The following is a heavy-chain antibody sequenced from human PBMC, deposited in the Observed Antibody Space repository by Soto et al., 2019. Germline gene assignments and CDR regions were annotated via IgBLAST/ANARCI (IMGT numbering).Heavy chain of an antibody. CDR2: IIPIFGTA. CDR1: GGTFSSYA. CDR3: ARGRTYYYDSSGYYPTVADY. V-gene: IGHV1-69*01. Sequence: QVQLVQSGAEVKKPGSSVKVSCKASGGTFSSYAISWVRQAPGQGLEWMGGIIPIFGTANYAQKFQGRVTINADESTSTAYMELSSLRSEDTAVYYCARGRTYYYDSSGYYPTVADYWGQGTLVTVSS. J-gene: IGHJ4*02. D-gene: IGHD3-22*01.